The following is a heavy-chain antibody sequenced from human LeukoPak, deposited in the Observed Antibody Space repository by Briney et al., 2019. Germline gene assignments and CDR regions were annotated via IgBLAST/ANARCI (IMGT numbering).Heavy chain of an antibody. CDR2: ISYDGSNK. CDR3: AKAISPLLYSSSWFDY. J-gene: IGHJ4*02. Sequence: GGSLRLSCAASGFTFSSYGMHWVRQAPGKGLEWVAVISYDGSNKYYADSVKGRFTISRDNSKNTLYLQMNSLRAEDTAVYYCAKAISPLLYSSSWFDYWGQGTLVTVSS. D-gene: IGHD6-13*01. V-gene: IGHV3-30*18. CDR1: GFTFSSYG.